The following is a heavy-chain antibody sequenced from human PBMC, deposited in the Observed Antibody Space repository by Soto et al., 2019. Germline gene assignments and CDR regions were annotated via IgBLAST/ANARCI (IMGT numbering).Heavy chain of an antibody. CDR3: AIPSGDYGDYGLSLAY. CDR2: ISAYNGNT. CDR1: GYVFTGYG. J-gene: IGHJ4*02. V-gene: IGHV1-18*01. Sequence: QVQLVQSGAEVKKPGASVKVSCKASGYVFTGYGISWVRQAPGQGLEWMAWISAYNGNTKYAQKFQGRVTMTTDASTSTAYLELSSLRSDDTAVYYCAIPSGDYGDYGLSLAYWGQGTRVTVSS. D-gene: IGHD4-17*01.